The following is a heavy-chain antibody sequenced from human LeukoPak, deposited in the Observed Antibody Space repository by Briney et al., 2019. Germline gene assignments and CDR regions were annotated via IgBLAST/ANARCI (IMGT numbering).Heavy chain of an antibody. CDR2: ISGSGGST. CDR1: GFTFSSSS. CDR3: ASPRMELERFLFDY. J-gene: IGHJ4*02. V-gene: IGHV3-23*01. Sequence: GGSLRLSCAASGFTFSSSSMNWVRQAPGKGLEWVSAISGSGGSTYYADSVKGRFTISRDNSKNTLYLQMNSLRAEDTAVYYCASPRMELERFLFDYWGQGTLVTVSS. D-gene: IGHD1-1*01.